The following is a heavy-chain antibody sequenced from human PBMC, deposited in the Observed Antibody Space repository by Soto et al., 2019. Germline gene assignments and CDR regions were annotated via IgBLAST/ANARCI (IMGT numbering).Heavy chain of an antibody. V-gene: IGHV1-18*01. CDR1: GYTFTSYG. CDR2: ISAYNGNT. J-gene: IGHJ4*02. D-gene: IGHD6-19*01. Sequence: GASVKVSCKASGYTFTSYGISWVRQAPGQGLEWMGWISAYNGNTNYAQKLQGRVTMTTDTSTSTAYMELRSLRSDDTAVYYCVASTSSGWYVDYWGQGTLVTVSS. CDR3: VASTSSGWYVDY.